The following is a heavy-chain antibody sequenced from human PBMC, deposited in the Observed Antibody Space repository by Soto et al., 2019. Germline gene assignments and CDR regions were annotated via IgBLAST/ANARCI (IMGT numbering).Heavy chain of an antibody. CDR1: GGSISSSSYY. J-gene: IGHJ3*02. Sequence: QLQLQESGPGLVKPSETLSLTCTVSGGSISSSSYYWGWIRQPPGKGLEWIGSIYYSGSTYYNPSLKSRVTISVDTSKNQFSLKLSSVTAADTAVYYCARPSTTDCSSTSCYAVAFDIWGQGTMVTVSS. CDR2: IYYSGST. D-gene: IGHD2-2*01. V-gene: IGHV4-39*01. CDR3: ARPSTTDCSSTSCYAVAFDI.